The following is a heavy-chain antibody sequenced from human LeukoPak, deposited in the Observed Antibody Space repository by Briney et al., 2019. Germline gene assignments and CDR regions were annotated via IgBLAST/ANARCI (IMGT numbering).Heavy chain of an antibody. CDR1: GFTFSSYA. D-gene: IGHD5-18*01. CDR3: ARDQKASDTDVDTAMVDDAFDI. V-gene: IGHV3-64*01. J-gene: IGHJ3*02. CDR2: ISSNGGST. Sequence: PGGSLRLSCAASGFTFSSYAMHWVRQAPGKGLEYVSAISSNGGSTYYANSVKGRFTISRDNSKNTLYLQMGSLRAEDMAVYYSARDQKASDTDVDTAMVDDAFDIWGQGTMVTVSS.